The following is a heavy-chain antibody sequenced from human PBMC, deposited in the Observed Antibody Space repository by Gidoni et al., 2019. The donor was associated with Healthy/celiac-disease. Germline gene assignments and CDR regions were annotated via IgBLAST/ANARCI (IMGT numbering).Heavy chain of an antibody. D-gene: IGHD6-13*01. Sequence: EVQLVESGGGLVQPGGSLRLSCAASGFPVSSNYMSWVRQAPGKGLEWVSVIYSGGSTYYADSVKGRFTISRHNSKNTLYLQMNSLRAEDTAVYYCARDSGSSWFDNYYYGMDVWGQGTTVTVSS. CDR2: IYSGGST. CDR1: GFPVSSNY. V-gene: IGHV3-53*04. J-gene: IGHJ6*02. CDR3: ARDSGSSWFDNYYYGMDV.